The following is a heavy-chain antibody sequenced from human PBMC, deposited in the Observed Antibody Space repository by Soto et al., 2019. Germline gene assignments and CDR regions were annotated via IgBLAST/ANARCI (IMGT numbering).Heavy chain of an antibody. Sequence: SETLSLTCAVSGGSISSGGYSWSWIRQPPGKGLEWIGYIYHSGSTYYNPSLKSRVTISVDRSKNQFSLKLSSVTAADTAVYYCARVGCSGGSCYSWPFDYWSQGTLVTVSS. V-gene: IGHV4-30-2*01. D-gene: IGHD2-15*01. J-gene: IGHJ4*02. CDR3: ARVGCSGGSCYSWPFDY. CDR2: IYHSGST. CDR1: GGSISSGGYS.